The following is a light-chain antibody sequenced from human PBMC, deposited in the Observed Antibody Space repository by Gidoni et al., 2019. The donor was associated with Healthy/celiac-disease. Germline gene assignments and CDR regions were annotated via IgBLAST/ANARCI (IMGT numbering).Light chain of an antibody. Sequence: DIQMPHSPSSLSASVGDRVTITCRASQSISSFLNWYQQKPGKAPKLLIYAASSLQGGVPSRFSGSGSGTDFTLTISSLQPEDFATYYCQQSYSTLWTFGQGTKVEIK. V-gene: IGKV1-39*01. CDR2: AAS. CDR1: QSISSF. CDR3: QQSYSTLWT. J-gene: IGKJ1*01.